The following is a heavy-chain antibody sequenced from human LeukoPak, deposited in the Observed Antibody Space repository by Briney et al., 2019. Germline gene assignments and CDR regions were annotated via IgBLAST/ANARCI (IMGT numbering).Heavy chain of an antibody. D-gene: IGHD5-12*01. V-gene: IGHV3-21*01. J-gene: IGHJ5*02. CDR1: GFTFSSYS. CDR2: ITSSGTYI. Sequence: PGGSLRLSCAASSGFTFSSYSMNWVRQAPGKGLEWVSSITSSGTYIYYVDPVKGRFTVSRDNAKNSLYLQMNSLRAEDTAMYYCARDLRGYDSSWFDPWGQGTLVTVSS. CDR3: ARDLRGYDSSWFDP.